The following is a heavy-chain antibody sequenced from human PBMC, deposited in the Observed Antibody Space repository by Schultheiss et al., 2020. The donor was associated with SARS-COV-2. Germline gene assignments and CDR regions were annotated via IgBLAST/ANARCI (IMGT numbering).Heavy chain of an antibody. J-gene: IGHJ5*02. Sequence: SVKVSCKASGYTFTSYGISWVRQAPGQGLEWMGGIIPIFGTANYAQKFQGRVTITADESTSTAYMELSSLRSEDTAVYYCARGALGSWYVGWFDPWGQGTLVTVSS. CDR1: GYTFTSYG. CDR2: IIPIFGTA. D-gene: IGHD6-13*01. V-gene: IGHV1-69*13. CDR3: ARGALGSWYVGWFDP.